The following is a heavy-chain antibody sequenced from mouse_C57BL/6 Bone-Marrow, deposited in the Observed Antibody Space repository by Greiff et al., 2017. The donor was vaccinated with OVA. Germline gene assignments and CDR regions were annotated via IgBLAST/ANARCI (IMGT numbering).Heavy chain of an antibody. CDR2: IRSKSNNYAT. D-gene: IGHD1-2*01. V-gene: IGHV10-1*01. CDR1: GFSFNTYA. CDR3: VRHGLRHWYFDV. J-gene: IGHJ1*03. Sequence: VQLKESGGGLVQPKGSLKLSCAASGFSFNTYAMNWVRQAPGKGLEWVARIRSKSNNYATYYADSVKDRFTISRDDSESMLYLQMNNLKTEDTAMYYCVRHGLRHWYFDVWGTGTTVTVSS.